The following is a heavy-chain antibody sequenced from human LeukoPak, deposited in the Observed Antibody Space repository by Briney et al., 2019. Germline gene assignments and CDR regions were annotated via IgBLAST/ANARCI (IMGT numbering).Heavy chain of an antibody. CDR3: ARDQYSSSWYPYYYGMDV. V-gene: IGHV1-18*01. Sequence: ASVKVSCKASGYTFTSYAMNWVRQAPGQGLEWMGWISAYNGNTNYAQKLQGRVTMTTDTSTSTAYMELRSLRSDDTAVYYCARDQYSSSWYPYYYGMDVWGQGTTVTVSS. D-gene: IGHD6-13*01. J-gene: IGHJ6*02. CDR2: ISAYNGNT. CDR1: GYTFTSYA.